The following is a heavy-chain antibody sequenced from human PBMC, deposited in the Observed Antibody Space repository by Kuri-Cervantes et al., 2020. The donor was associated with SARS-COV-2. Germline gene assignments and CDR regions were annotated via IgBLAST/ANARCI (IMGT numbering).Heavy chain of an antibody. J-gene: IGHJ6*03. CDR2: INWNGGST. V-gene: IGHV3-20*04. D-gene: IGHD2-15*01. CDR3: ATLPGSTHYYYYMDV. Sequence: GESLKISCAASGFTFDDYGMSWVRQAPGKGLEWVSGINWNGGSTGYADSVKGRFTISRDNAKNSLYLQMNSLRAEDTAVYYCATLPGSTHYYYYMDVWGKGTTVTVSS. CDR1: GFTFDDYG.